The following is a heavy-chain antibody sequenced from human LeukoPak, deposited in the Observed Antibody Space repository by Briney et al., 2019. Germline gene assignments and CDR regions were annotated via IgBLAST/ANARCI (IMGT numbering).Heavy chain of an antibody. CDR2: INGRGGNT. Sequence: PGGSLRLSCAPSGFTFSSYAMSWVPQAPGKGLECVSAINGRGGNTYYADNVKGRFTIPRDNSKNTLYLQMNSLRAEDTAVYYCAKDLKAVTIGRLMDVWGKGTTVTVSS. J-gene: IGHJ6*03. V-gene: IGHV3-23*01. D-gene: IGHD4-17*01. CDR1: GFTFSSYA. CDR3: AKDLKAVTIGRLMDV.